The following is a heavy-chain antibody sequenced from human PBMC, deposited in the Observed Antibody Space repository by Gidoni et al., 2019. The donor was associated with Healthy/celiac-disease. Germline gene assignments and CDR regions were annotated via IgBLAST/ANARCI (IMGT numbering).Heavy chain of an antibody. J-gene: IGHJ3*02. CDR3: AHPNRDRAFDI. CDR2: IYWDDVK. V-gene: IGHV2-5*02. Sequence: QITLKESGPTLVKPTQTLTLTCTFSGFSLSTSGVGVGWIRQPPGKALEWLAIIYWDDVKRYSPSLKSRLTITKDTSKNQVVLTMTNMDPVDTATYYCAHPNRDRAFDIWGQGTMVTASS. CDR1: GFSLSTSGVG.